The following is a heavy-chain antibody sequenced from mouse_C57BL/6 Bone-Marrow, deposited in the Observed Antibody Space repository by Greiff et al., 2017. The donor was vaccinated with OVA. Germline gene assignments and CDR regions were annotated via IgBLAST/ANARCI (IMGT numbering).Heavy chain of an antibody. V-gene: IGHV14-4*01. CDR3: TLIYYGNCGWFDY. J-gene: IGHJ2*01. CDR2: IDPENGDT. Sequence: EVQRVESGAELVRPGASVKLSCTASGFNIKDDYMHWVKPRPEQGLEWIGWIDPENGDTEYASKFQGKATITADTSSNTAYLQLSSLTSEDTAVYYCTLIYYGNCGWFDYWGQGTTLTVSS. CDR1: GFNIKDDY. D-gene: IGHD2-1*01.